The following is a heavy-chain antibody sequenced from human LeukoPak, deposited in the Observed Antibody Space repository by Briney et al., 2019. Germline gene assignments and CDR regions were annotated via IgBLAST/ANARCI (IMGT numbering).Heavy chain of an antibody. CDR2: ISSSGDTI. J-gene: IGHJ4*02. V-gene: IGHV3-48*03. Sequence: GGSLRLSCAASGFTFNSYEMNWVRQAPGKGLEWVSYISSSGDTIHYADSVKGRFTISRDNAKNSLYLQMNSLRAEDTAVYYCARDGGTRLKYSYGYGDYWGQGTLVTVSS. CDR1: GFTFNSYE. CDR3: ARDGGTRLKYSYGYGDY. D-gene: IGHD5-12*01.